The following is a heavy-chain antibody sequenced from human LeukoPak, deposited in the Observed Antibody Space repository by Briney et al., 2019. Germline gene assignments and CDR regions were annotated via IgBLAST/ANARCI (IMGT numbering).Heavy chain of an antibody. CDR1: GFTFSSYG. D-gene: IGHD5-18*01. J-gene: IGHJ4*02. V-gene: IGHV3-33*01. Sequence: QTGGSLRLSCAASGFTFSSYGMHWVRQAPGKGLEWVAVIWYDGSNKYYADSVKGRFTISRDNSKNTLYLQMNSLRAEDTAVYYCARTFYLQLWYYFDYWGQGTLVTVSS. CDR3: ARTFYLQLWYYFDY. CDR2: IWYDGSNK.